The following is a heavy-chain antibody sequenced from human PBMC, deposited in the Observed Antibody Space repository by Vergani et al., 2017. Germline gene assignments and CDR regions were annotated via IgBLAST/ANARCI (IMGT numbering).Heavy chain of an antibody. CDR2: ISYDGSNK. CDR1: GFTFSSYG. J-gene: IGHJ4*02. D-gene: IGHD3-3*01. V-gene: IGHV3-30*03. CDR3: ETGDDFWSGYYTGKGY. Sequence: QVQLVESGGGVVQPGRSLRLSCAASGFTFSSYGMHWVRQAPGKGLEWVAVISYDGSNKYYADSVKGRFTISRDNSKNTLYLQMNSLSAEDTAVYYCETGDDFWSGYYTGKGYWGQGTLVTVSS.